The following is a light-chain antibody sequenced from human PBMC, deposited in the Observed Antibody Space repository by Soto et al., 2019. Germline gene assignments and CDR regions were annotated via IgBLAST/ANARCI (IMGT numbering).Light chain of an antibody. CDR3: LQHNTYPWT. Sequence: DIQMTQSPSSLSASVGDRVTITCRASQSISSYLNWYQQKPGKAPKRLIFAASSLQVGVPPRFSGNGPGTEFTLTISSLQPEDFATYYCLQHNTYPWTFGQGTKVDIK. V-gene: IGKV1-17*01. J-gene: IGKJ1*01. CDR2: AAS. CDR1: QSISSY.